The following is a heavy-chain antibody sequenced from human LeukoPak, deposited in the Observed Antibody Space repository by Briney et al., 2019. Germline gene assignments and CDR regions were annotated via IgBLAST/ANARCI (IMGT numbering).Heavy chain of an antibody. CDR3: AKDFNDSSGYYYYYYGMDV. J-gene: IGHJ6*02. V-gene: IGHV3-30*18. Sequence: GGSLRLSCAASGFTFSSYGMHWVRQAPGKGLEWVAVISYDGSNKYYADSVKGRFTISRDKSKNTLYLQMNSLRAEDTAVYYCAKDFNDSSGYYYYYYGMDVWGQGTTVTVSS. D-gene: IGHD3-22*01. CDR1: GFTFSSYG. CDR2: ISYDGSNK.